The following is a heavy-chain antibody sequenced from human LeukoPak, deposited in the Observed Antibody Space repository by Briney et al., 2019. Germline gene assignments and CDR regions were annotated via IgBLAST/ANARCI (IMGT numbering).Heavy chain of an antibody. J-gene: IGHJ4*02. CDR1: GFTFSSYS. D-gene: IGHD3-3*01. CDR2: ISSSSSTI. Sequence: GGSLRLSCAASGFTFSSYSMNWVRQAPGKGLEWVSYISSSSSTIYYADSVKGRFTISRDNAKNSLYLQMNSLRAEDTAVYYCARADYDFWSGYSDYWGQGTLVTVSS. CDR3: ARADYDFWSGYSDY. V-gene: IGHV3-48*04.